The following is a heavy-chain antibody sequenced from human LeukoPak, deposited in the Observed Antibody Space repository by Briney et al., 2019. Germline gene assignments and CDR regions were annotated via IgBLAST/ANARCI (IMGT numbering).Heavy chain of an antibody. J-gene: IGHJ5*02. Sequence: ASVKVSCKVSGYTLTELSMHWVRQAPGKGLEWMGGFDPEDGETIYAQKFQGRVTMTEDTSTDTAYMELSSLRSEDTAVYYCATVLVRGVRNWFDPWGQGTLVTVSS. CDR2: FDPEDGET. D-gene: IGHD3-10*01. CDR3: ATVLVRGVRNWFDP. V-gene: IGHV1-24*01. CDR1: GYTLTELS.